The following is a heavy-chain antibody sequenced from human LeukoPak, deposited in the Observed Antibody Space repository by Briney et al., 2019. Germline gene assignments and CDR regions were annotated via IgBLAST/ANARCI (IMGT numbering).Heavy chain of an antibody. Sequence: ASETLSLTCTVSGYSISSGYYWGWIRQPPGKGLEWIGSIYHSGSTYYNPSLKSRVTISVDTSKNQFSLKLSSVTAADTAVYYCASEDHGDYSGYWGQGTLVTVSS. J-gene: IGHJ4*02. D-gene: IGHD4-17*01. CDR2: IYHSGST. CDR1: GYSISSGYY. CDR3: ASEDHGDYSGY. V-gene: IGHV4-38-2*02.